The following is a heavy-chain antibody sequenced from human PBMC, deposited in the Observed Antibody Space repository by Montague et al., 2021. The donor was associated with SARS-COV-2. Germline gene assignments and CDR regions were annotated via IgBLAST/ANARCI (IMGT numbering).Heavy chain of an antibody. CDR3: ASDFQTSYAIDV. J-gene: IGHJ6*02. CDR1: GGSISTTSYY. CDR2: IFYSGTT. V-gene: IGHV4-39*07. Sequence: SETLSLTCTVYGGSISTTSYYWVWIRQPPGKGLEWNASIFYSGTTYSNPSLRSRVTISVQTSKNLFSLTVASVTGADTSIYYCASDFQTSYAIDVWGQGTTVIVSS.